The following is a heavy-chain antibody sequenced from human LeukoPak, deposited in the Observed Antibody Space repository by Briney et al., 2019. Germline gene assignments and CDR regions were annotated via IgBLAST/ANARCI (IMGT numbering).Heavy chain of an antibody. CDR3: ARRIAAAAAPYYFDY. CDR1: GFTFSSYW. V-gene: IGHV3-74*01. CDR2: INSDGSST. D-gene: IGHD6-13*01. Sequence: GGSLRLSCAASGFTFSSYWMHWVRQAPGKGLLWVSRINSDGSSTSYADSVRGRFTISRDNAKNTLYLQMNSLRAEDTAVYYCARRIAAAAAPYYFDYWGQGTLVTVSS. J-gene: IGHJ4*02.